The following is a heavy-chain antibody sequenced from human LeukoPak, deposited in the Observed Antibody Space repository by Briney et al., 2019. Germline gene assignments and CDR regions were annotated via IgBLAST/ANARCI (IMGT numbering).Heavy chain of an antibody. J-gene: IGHJ6*04. V-gene: IGHV3-48*03. CDR3: AELGITMIGGV. CDR2: ISSSGSTI. CDR1: GFTFGSYE. D-gene: IGHD3-10*02. Sequence: GGSLRLSCAASGFTFGSYEMNWVRQAPGRGLEWVSYISSSGSTIYYADSVKGRFTISRDNAKNSLYLQMNSLRAEDTAVYYCAELGITMIGGVWGKGTTVTISS.